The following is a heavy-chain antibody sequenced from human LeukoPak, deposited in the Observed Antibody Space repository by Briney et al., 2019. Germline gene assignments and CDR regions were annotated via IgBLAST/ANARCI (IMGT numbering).Heavy chain of an antibody. CDR3: ARDQEAFDY. Sequence: ASVTVSCTASGYSFTSSYIHWVRQAPGQGLEWMGMIYPRDGSTSYAQKFQGRVTVTRDTSTSTVHMELSGLRSEDTAVYYCARDQEAFDYWGRGTLVTVSS. CDR2: IYPRDGST. CDR1: GYSFTSSY. J-gene: IGHJ4*02. V-gene: IGHV1-46*01.